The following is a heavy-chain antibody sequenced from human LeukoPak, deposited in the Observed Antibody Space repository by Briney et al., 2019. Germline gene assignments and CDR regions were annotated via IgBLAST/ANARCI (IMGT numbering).Heavy chain of an antibody. Sequence: PSETLSLTCTVSGGSISSSSYYWGWIRQPPGKGLEWIGSIYYSGSTYYNPSLKSRVTISVDTSKNQFSLKLSSVTAADTAVYYCARGGYSYYYFDYWGQGTLVTVSS. CDR1: GGSISSSSYY. V-gene: IGHV4-39*01. D-gene: IGHD5-18*01. CDR2: IYYSGST. CDR3: ARGGYSYYYFDY. J-gene: IGHJ4*02.